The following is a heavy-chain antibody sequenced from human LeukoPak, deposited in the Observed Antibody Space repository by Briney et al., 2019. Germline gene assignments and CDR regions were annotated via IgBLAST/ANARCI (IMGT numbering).Heavy chain of an antibody. D-gene: IGHD3-22*01. CDR3: ASGPFYYYDSSGYFFDY. J-gene: IGHJ4*02. Sequence: SQTLSLTCTVSGGSISSGSYYWSWIRQPAGKGLEWIGRIYISGSTNYNPSLKSRVTISVDTSKNQFSLKLSSVTAADTAVYYCASGPFYYYDSSGYFFDYWGQGTLVTVSS. V-gene: IGHV4-61*02. CDR2: IYISGST. CDR1: GGSISSGSYY.